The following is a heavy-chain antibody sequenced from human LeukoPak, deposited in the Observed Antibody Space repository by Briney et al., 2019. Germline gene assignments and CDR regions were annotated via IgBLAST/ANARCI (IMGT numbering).Heavy chain of an antibody. CDR3: ARDRAGYSYGTFDY. Sequence: ASVKVSCKASGYTFTSYGIGWVRQAPGQGLEWMGWISAYNGNTNYAQKLQGRVTMTTDTSTSTAYMELRSLRSDDTAVYYCARDRAGYSYGTFDYWGQGTLVTVSS. CDR2: ISAYNGNT. V-gene: IGHV1-18*01. J-gene: IGHJ4*02. D-gene: IGHD5-18*01. CDR1: GYTFTSYG.